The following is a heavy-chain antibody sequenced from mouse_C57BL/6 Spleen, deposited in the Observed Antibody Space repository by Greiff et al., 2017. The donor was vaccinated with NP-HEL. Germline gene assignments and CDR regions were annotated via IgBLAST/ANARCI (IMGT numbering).Heavy chain of an antibody. Sequence: QVQLKQSGAELAKPGASVKLSCKASGYTFTSYWMHWVKQRPGQGLEWIGYINPSSGYTKYNQKFKDKATLTADKSSSTAYMQLSSLTYEDSADYYCARSRDYDDYAMDYWGQGTSVTVSS. V-gene: IGHV1-7*01. J-gene: IGHJ4*01. D-gene: IGHD2-4*01. CDR3: ARSRDYDDYAMDY. CDR2: INPSSGYT. CDR1: GYTFTSYW.